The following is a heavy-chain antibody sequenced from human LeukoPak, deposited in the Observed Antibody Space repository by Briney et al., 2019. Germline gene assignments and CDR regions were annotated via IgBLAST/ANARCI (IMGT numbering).Heavy chain of an antibody. D-gene: IGHD6-13*01. CDR2: IYSGGST. Sequence: GGSLRLSCAASGFTVSSNYMSWVRQAPGKGLGWVSVIYSGGSTYYADSVKGRFTISRDNAKNSLYLQMNSLRAEDTALYYCAKDSDLAGIAAAGTLIFDYWGQGTLVTVSS. CDR1: GFTVSSNY. CDR3: AKDSDLAGIAAAGTLIFDY. J-gene: IGHJ4*02. V-gene: IGHV3-53*05.